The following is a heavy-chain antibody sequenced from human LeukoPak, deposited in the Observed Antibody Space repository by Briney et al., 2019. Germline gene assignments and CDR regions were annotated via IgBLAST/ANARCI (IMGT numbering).Heavy chain of an antibody. CDR2: INPNSGAT. CDR3: ARDRAGDAFDI. Sequence: GASVKVSCKASGYTFTANYMHWVRQAPGQGLEWVGWINPNSGATKYAQNFQGRVTMTRDTSISTAYMELTNLRSDDTAVYYCARDRAGDAFDIWGQGTMVTVSS. V-gene: IGHV1-2*02. J-gene: IGHJ3*02. CDR1: GYTFTANY. D-gene: IGHD6-19*01.